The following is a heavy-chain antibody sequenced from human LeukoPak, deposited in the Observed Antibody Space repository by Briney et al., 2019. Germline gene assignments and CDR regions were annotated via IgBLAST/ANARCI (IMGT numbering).Heavy chain of an antibody. CDR1: GFTFSSYA. V-gene: IGHV3-23*01. J-gene: IGHJ4*02. D-gene: IGHD1-1*01. Sequence: PGGSLRLSCAASGFTFSSYAMSWVRQAPGKGLEWVSAISGSGGSTYYADSVKGRFTISRDNSKTTLYLQMNSLRAEDTAVYYCAKGVRYNCNDGSGYWGQGTLVTVSS. CDR2: ISGSGGST. CDR3: AKGVRYNCNDGSGY.